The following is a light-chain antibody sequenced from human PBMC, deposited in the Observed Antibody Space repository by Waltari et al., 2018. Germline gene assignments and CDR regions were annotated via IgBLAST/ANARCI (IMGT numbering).Light chain of an antibody. V-gene: IGKV3-20*01. Sequence: EIVLRKSPGTLSWSQGERATLSGRPSQRVSRALAWYKQNPGQAPRLLIYGASNRATGIPDRFSGSGSGTDFSLIISRLEPEDFAVYYCQHYVSLPVTFGQGTKVEIK. CDR2: GAS. J-gene: IGKJ1*01. CDR1: QRVSRA. CDR3: QHYVSLPVT.